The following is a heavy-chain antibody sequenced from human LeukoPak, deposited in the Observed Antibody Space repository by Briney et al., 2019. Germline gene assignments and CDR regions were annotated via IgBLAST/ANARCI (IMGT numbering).Heavy chain of an antibody. Sequence: ASVKVSCKASGYTFTSYDINWVRQATGQGLEWMGWMNPNSGNTGYAQKFQGRVTMTTDTSTSTAYMELRSLRSDDTAVYYCARVTTYYYDSSGYPVYDAFDIWGQGTMVTVSS. V-gene: IGHV1-8*01. D-gene: IGHD3-22*01. J-gene: IGHJ3*02. CDR3: ARVTTYYYDSSGYPVYDAFDI. CDR1: GYTFTSYD. CDR2: MNPNSGNT.